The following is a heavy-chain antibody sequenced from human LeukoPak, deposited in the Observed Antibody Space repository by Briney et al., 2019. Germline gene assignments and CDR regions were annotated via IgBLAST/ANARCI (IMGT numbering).Heavy chain of an antibody. J-gene: IGHJ3*02. V-gene: IGHV3-30*04. CDR3: ASITMVRGGAFDI. Sequence: PGGSLRLSCAASGFTFSSYAMHWVRQAPGKGLEWVAVISYDGSNKYYADSVKGRFTISRDNAKNSLYLQMNSLRAEDTALYYCASITMVRGGAFDIWGQGTMVTVSS. D-gene: IGHD3-10*01. CDR1: GFTFSSYA. CDR2: ISYDGSNK.